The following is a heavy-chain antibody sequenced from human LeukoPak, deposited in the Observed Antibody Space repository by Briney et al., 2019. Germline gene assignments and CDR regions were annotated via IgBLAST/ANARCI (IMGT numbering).Heavy chain of an antibody. J-gene: IGHJ4*02. CDR2: IYSGGAT. V-gene: IGHV3-66*02. Sequence: GGSLRLSCAASGFTISSNYMTWVRQAPGKGLEWVSVIYSGGATNYADSVEGRFTISRDNSQNTVYLLMDSLRTEDTAVYYCARVDSNGRRKHFFDYWGQGALVTVSS. CDR1: GFTISSNY. CDR3: ARVDSNGRRKHFFDY. D-gene: IGHD6-19*01.